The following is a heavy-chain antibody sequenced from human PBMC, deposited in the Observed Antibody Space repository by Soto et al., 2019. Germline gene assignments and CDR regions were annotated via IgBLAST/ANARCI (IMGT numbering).Heavy chain of an antibody. Sequence: HPGGSLRLSCAASGFTFSSYGMHWVRQAPGKGLEWVAVIWYDGSNKYYADSVKGRFTISRDNSKNTLYLQMNSLRAEDTAVYYCARDLNYCSGGSCYRNFDYWGQGTLVTVSS. V-gene: IGHV3-33*01. CDR1: GFTFSSYG. CDR2: IWYDGSNK. J-gene: IGHJ4*02. CDR3: ARDLNYCSGGSCYRNFDY. D-gene: IGHD2-15*01.